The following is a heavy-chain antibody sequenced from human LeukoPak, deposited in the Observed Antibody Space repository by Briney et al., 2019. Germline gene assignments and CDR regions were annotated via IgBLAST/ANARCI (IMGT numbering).Heavy chain of an antibody. CDR2: IYASGST. J-gene: IGHJ4*02. Sequence: PSETLSLTCTVSGGSISSGGYYWSWIRQPAGKGLEWIGRIYASGSTNYTPSLKSRVIISVDPPNDQFSMNLTSVTAADTAVYYCAREHYYDSSGYHDYWGQGTLVTVSS. V-gene: IGHV4-61*02. CDR1: GGSISSGGYY. CDR3: AREHYYDSSGYHDY. D-gene: IGHD3-22*01.